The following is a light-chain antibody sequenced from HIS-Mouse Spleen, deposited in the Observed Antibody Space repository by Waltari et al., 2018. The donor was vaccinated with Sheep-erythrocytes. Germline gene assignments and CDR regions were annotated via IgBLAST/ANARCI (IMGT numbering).Light chain of an antibody. J-gene: IGLJ3*02. CDR1: SSDVGGYNY. V-gene: IGLV2-8*01. CDR2: EVS. Sequence: QSALTQPPSASGSPGQSVTIPCTGTSSDVGGYNYVSWYQQHPGKAPTSMIYEVSKRPSGVPDRFSGSKSGHTASLTVSGLQAEDEADYYCSSYAGSNNWVFGGGTKLTVL. CDR3: SSYAGSNNWV.